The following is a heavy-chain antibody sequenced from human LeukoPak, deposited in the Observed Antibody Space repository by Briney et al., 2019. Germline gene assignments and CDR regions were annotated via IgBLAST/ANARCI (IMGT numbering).Heavy chain of an antibody. CDR3: ARDFPEDFWSGYPYYYGMDV. D-gene: IGHD3-3*01. Sequence: SETLSLICTVSGGSISSYYWSWIRQPPGKGLDWIGYIYYSGSGSTNYNPSLKSRVTMSVDTSKNQFSLKLSSVTAADTAVYYCARDFPEDFWSGYPYYYGMDVWGQGTTVTVSS. J-gene: IGHJ6*02. CDR2: IYYSGSGST. V-gene: IGHV4-59*12. CDR1: GGSISSYY.